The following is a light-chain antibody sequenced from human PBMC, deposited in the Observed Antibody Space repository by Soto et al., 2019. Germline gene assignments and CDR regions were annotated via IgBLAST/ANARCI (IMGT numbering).Light chain of an antibody. Sequence: IVLTHSPCTLSLSAVERATLSCSASHDVASNYLAWHQHKPGQAPRLLIHGASSRVTGIPDRFSGSGSGTDFTLTISSLQPEDFAVYSCHQRRSWPRTFGQGTKVDIK. CDR1: HDVASNY. J-gene: IGKJ1*01. V-gene: IGKV3D-20*02. CDR3: HQRRSWPRT. CDR2: GAS.